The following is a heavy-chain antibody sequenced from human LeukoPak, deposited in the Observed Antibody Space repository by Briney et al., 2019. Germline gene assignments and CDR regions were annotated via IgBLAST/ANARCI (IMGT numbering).Heavy chain of an antibody. D-gene: IGHD3-3*01. CDR1: GYTFTSYD. CDR3: ARGSYYDFWSGYYKAGYYYYMDV. V-gene: IGHV1-8*03. J-gene: IGHJ6*03. Sequence: ASVKFSCKASGYTFTSYDINWVRQATGQGLEWMGWVNPSSGNTGYAQKFQGRVTITRNTSISTAYMELSSLRSEDTAVYYCARGSYYDFWSGYYKAGYYYYMDVWGKGTTVTVSS. CDR2: VNPSSGNT.